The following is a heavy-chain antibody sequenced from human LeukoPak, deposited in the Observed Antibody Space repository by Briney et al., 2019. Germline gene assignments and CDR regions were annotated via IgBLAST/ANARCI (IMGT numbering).Heavy chain of an antibody. CDR1: GFTFRSYA. CDR2: FTSTGGGT. Sequence: GGSLRLSCAASGFTFRSYAMSWVRQAPGKGLEWVSTFTSTGGGTYYADSVKGRFTISRDNSKNTLYLQMNSLRAEDTAVYYWSKWAGGDGYSEYCFDYWGQGTLVTVSS. D-gene: IGHD5-24*01. J-gene: IGHJ4*02. CDR3: SKWAGGDGYSEYCFDY. V-gene: IGHV3-23*01.